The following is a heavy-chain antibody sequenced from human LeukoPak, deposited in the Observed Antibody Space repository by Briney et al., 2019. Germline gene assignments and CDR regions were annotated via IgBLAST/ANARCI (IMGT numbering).Heavy chain of an antibody. CDR2: IYYTGNT. CDR3: AKVHDFWSGYSLDY. V-gene: IGHV4-59*01. Sequence: SETLSLTCTVSGGSLSSSFWSWIRQPPGKGLEWIGYIYYTGNTNYNPSLKSRVTISVDTSKNQFSLEMTSVTAADTAVYYCAKVHDFWSGYSLDYWGQGSLVTVSS. D-gene: IGHD3-3*01. CDR1: GGSLSSSF. J-gene: IGHJ4*02.